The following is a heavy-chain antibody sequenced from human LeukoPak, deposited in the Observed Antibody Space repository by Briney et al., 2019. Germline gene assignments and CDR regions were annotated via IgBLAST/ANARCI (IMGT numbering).Heavy chain of an antibody. J-gene: IGHJ4*02. V-gene: IGHV1-2*06. CDR3: TRTWWTEACSSSSCLTPDFDY. D-gene: IGHD2-2*01. Sequence: ASVKVSCRTSGYTFLNYQIHWVRQAPDQGLEWMGRINSNSGATVFAQKFQGRVTMTRDTSINTVYMELSSLEFDDTAVYYCTRTWWTEACSSSSCLTPDFDYWGQGTPVTVSS. CDR2: INSNSGAT. CDR1: GYTFLNYQ.